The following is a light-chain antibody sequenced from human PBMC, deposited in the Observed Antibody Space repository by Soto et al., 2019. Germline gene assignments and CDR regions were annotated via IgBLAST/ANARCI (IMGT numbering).Light chain of an antibody. Sequence: EIVLTQSPGTLSLSPGERATLSCRASQSVSSSYLAWYQQKPGQAPRLLIYGASSRATGIPDRFSGSGSGTDFTFTTNRLAPEDFAVYSWEQDDKSPTFGGGTTVEIQ. V-gene: IGKV3-20*01. CDR2: GAS. CDR3: EQDDKSPT. J-gene: IGKJ4*01. CDR1: QSVSSSY.